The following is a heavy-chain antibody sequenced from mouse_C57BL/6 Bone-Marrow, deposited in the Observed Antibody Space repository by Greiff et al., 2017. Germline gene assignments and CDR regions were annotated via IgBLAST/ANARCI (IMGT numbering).Heavy chain of an antibody. J-gene: IGHJ3*01. V-gene: IGHV1-82*01. CDR3: ALYYSNRGFAY. CDR1: GYAFSSSW. CDR2: IYPGDGDT. D-gene: IGHD2-5*01. Sequence: QVQLQQSGPELVKPGASVKISCKASGYAFSSSWMNWVKQRPGKGLEWIGRIYPGDGDTNYNGKFKGKATLTADKSSSTAYMQLSSLTSEDSAVYFCALYYSNRGFAYWGQGTLVTVSA.